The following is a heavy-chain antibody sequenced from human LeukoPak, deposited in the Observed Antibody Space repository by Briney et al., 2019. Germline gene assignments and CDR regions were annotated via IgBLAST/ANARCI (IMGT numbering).Heavy chain of an antibody. CDR1: GFTVSSNY. J-gene: IGHJ4*02. CDR3: ARGPRDDYLDY. V-gene: IGHV3-53*01. CDR2: IYSGGST. Sequence: PGGSLRLSCAASGFTVSSNYMSWVRQAPGKGLEWVSVIYSGGSTYYADSVKGRFTISRDNSKNTLYLQMNSLRAEDTAVYYCARGPRDDYLDYWGQGTLVTVSS. D-gene: IGHD5-24*01.